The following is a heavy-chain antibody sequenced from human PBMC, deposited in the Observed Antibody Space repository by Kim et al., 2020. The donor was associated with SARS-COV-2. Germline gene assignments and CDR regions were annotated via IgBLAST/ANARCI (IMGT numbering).Heavy chain of an antibody. CDR2: IWYDGSNK. D-gene: IGHD4-17*01. CDR3: ARDLMTTVTPGDY. Sequence: GGSLRLSCAASGFTFSSYGLHWVRQAPGKGLEWVAVIWYDGSNKYYADSVKGRFTISRDNSKNTLYLQMNSLRAEDTAVYYCARDLMTTVTPGDYWGPGTLVTVSS. V-gene: IGHV3-33*01. J-gene: IGHJ4*02. CDR1: GFTFSSYG.